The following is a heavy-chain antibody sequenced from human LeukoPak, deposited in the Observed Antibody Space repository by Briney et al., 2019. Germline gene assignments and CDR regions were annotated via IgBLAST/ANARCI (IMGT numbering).Heavy chain of an antibody. J-gene: IGHJ4*02. CDR2: ISAYNGNT. D-gene: IGHD2-2*01. CDR3: ARVGASNSGHY. Sequence: ASVKVSCKASGYTFTSYGISWVRQAPGQGLEWMGWISAYNGNTNYAKKFQGRVTMTTDTSTTTAYMELRSLISDDTAVYYCARVGASNSGHYWGQGTLVTVSP. V-gene: IGHV1-18*01. CDR1: GYTFTSYG.